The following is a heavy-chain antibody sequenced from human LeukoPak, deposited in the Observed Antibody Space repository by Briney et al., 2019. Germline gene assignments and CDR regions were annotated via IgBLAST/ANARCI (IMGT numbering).Heavy chain of an antibody. J-gene: IGHJ4*02. CDR2: ISSSSSYI. CDR3: ARDPQPYYGFWSGYVYFDY. Sequence: GGSLRLSCAASGFTFSSYSMNWVRQAPGKGLEWVSSISSSSSYIYYADSVKGRFTISRDNAKNSLYLQMNSLRAEDTAVYYCARDPQPYYGFWSGYVYFDYWGQGTLVTVSS. D-gene: IGHD3-3*01. V-gene: IGHV3-21*01. CDR1: GFTFSSYS.